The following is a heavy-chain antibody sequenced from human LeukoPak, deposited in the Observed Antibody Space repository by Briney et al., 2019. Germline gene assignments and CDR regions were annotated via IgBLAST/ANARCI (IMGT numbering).Heavy chain of an antibody. CDR3: VRPQWLGYFDY. Sequence: AESLTLSCAASGFTFSSYSMSWVRQPPGKGLEWVAAISRSGSSTYYADSVKGRFTISRDNSNNTLYLQMNIMRADDTALYCSVRPQWLGYFDYWGKGTTVTVSS. J-gene: IGHJ4*03. D-gene: IGHD6-19*01. V-gene: IGHV3-23*01. CDR2: ISRSGSST. CDR1: GFTFSSYS.